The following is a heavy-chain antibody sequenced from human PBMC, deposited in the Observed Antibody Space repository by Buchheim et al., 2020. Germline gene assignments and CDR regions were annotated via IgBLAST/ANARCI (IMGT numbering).Heavy chain of an antibody. Sequence: EVQLVESGGGLVQPGGSLRLSCAASGFTFRTYWMHWVRQAPGKGLVCVSRINSDGSSTIYADSVKGRFTISRDNAKYTLSLQMKSLRVEDTAVYYCARADSDWQGAGYWGQGTL. CDR2: INSDGSST. CDR1: GFTFRTYW. D-gene: IGHD6-19*01. CDR3: ARADSDWQGAGY. V-gene: IGHV3-74*01. J-gene: IGHJ4*02.